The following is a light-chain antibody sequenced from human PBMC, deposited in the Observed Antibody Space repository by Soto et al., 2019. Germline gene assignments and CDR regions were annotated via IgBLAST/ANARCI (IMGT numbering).Light chain of an antibody. J-gene: IGKJ1*01. CDR1: QSISSW. CDR3: QQYENYWT. Sequence: DIQMTQSPSTLSGSVGDRVTITCRASQSISSWLAWYQHKPGKAPKLLIYDASNLDSGVPSRLSGSGSGTEFSLTISNLQPDDCATYYCQQYENYWTFGQGTKVDIK. CDR2: DAS. V-gene: IGKV1-5*01.